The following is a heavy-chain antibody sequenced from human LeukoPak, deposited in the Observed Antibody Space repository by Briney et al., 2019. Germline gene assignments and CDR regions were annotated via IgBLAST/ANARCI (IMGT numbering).Heavy chain of an antibody. D-gene: IGHD5-12*01. CDR3: ARAVKSGYVLLGFDY. CDR1: GYTFTDYY. CDR2: INPNSGGT. V-gene: IGHV1-2*02. Sequence: ASVKVSCKASGYTFTDYYIYWARQAPGQGLEWMGWINPNSGGTNYAQKFPGRVTMIRDTSISTAYMELSRLRSDDTAVYYCARAVKSGYVLLGFDYWGQGTLVTVSS. J-gene: IGHJ4*02.